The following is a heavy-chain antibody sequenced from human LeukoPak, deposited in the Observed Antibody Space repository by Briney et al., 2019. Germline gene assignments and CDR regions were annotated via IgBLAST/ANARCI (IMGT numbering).Heavy chain of an antibody. CDR3: ARDLGPRYSSSSGDFDY. J-gene: IGHJ4*02. CDR1: GYTFTSYY. D-gene: IGHD6-6*01. V-gene: IGHV1-46*01. Sequence: ASVKVSCKASGYTFTSYYMHWVRQAPGQGLEWMGIINPSGGSTSYAQKFQGRVTMTRDTSTSTVYMELSSLRSEDTAVDYCARDLGPRYSSSSGDFDYWGQGTLVTVSS. CDR2: INPSGGST.